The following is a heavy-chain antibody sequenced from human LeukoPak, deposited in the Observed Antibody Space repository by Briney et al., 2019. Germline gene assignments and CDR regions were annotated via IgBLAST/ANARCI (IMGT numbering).Heavy chain of an antibody. CDR1: GYTLTELS. CDR3: VTPARYYDILTGPGLVD. J-gene: IGHJ3*01. V-gene: IGHV1-24*01. Sequence: SVKVSCKVSGYTLTELSMHWVRQAPGKGLEWMGGFDPEDGETIYAQKFQGRVTMTEDTSTDTAYMELSSLRSEDTAVYYCVTPARYYDILTGPGLVDWGQGTMVTVSS. D-gene: IGHD3-9*01. CDR2: FDPEDGET.